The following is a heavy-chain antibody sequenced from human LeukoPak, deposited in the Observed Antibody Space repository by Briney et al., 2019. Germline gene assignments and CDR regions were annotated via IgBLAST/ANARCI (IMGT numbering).Heavy chain of an antibody. CDR1: GGSISSSSYY. Sequence: SETLSLTCTVSGGSISSSSYYWGWIRQPPGKGLEWIGSIYYSGSTYYNPSLKSRVTISVDTSKNQFSLKLSSVTAADTAVYYCARDSYYDSSGYNNYWGQGTLVTVSS. CDR3: ARDSYYDSSGYNNY. V-gene: IGHV4-39*07. J-gene: IGHJ4*02. CDR2: IYYSGST. D-gene: IGHD3-22*01.